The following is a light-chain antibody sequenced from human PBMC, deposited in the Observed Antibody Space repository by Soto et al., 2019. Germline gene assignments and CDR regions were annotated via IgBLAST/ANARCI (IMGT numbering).Light chain of an antibody. J-gene: IGLJ1*01. Sequence: SYELAQPLSVSVALGQTARITCGGNNIGSKNVHWYQQKPGQAPVLVIYRDSNRPSGIPERFSGANSGNTATLTISRAQAGDEADYYCQVWDSSNYVFGTGTKGTVL. V-gene: IGLV3-9*01. CDR2: RDS. CDR3: QVWDSSNYV. CDR1: NIGSKN.